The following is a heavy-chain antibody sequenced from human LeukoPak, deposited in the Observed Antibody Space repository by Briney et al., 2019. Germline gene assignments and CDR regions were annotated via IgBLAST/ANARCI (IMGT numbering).Heavy chain of an antibody. V-gene: IGHV1-8*01. CDR1: GDIFTTYD. D-gene: IGHD2-15*01. CDR3: ASGWYYHYFGTDV. CDR2: MNPKSGDR. Sequence: ASVKVSFKASGDIFTTYDVHWVRQASGQGLEWMGWMNPKSGDRGYAQKFQDRVAMTMNNSIRTAYMELRGLQPEDTAVYYCASGWYYHYFGTDVWGQGTTVIVSS. J-gene: IGHJ6*02.